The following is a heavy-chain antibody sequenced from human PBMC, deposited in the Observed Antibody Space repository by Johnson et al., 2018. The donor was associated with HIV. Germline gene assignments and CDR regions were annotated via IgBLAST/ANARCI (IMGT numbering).Heavy chain of an antibody. Sequence: QVLLVESGGGLVQPGGSLRLSCAASGFTFTDYYMSWIRQAPGKGLEWYSYISSSGSTIYYADSVKGRFTISRDNAKNSRYLQMNSLRAEDTAVYYCARRTVVTPGAFDIWGQGTMVTVSS. CDR1: GFTFTDYY. D-gene: IGHD4-23*01. J-gene: IGHJ3*02. V-gene: IGHV3-11*04. CDR3: ARRTVVTPGAFDI. CDR2: ISSSGSTI.